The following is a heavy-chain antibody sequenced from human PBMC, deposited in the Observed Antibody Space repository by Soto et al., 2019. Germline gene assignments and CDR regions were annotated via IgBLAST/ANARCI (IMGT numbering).Heavy chain of an antibody. CDR1: GFSLSTSGVG. V-gene: IGHV2-5*02. CDR3: AHSRYDYGEYWFDP. Sequence: QITLKESGPTLVKPTQTLTLTCTFSGFSLSTSGVGVSWIRQPPGKALEWLALIYWDDDKRYRPSLASRLTITKDTSKKQVVLSLTNVDPVDTATYYCAHSRYDYGEYWFDPWGQGTLVTVSS. J-gene: IGHJ5*02. CDR2: IYWDDDK. D-gene: IGHD4-17*01.